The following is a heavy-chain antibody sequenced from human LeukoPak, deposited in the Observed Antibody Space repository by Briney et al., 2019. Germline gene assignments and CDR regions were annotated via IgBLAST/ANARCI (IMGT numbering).Heavy chain of an antibody. CDR1: GYTFTSYD. V-gene: IGHV1-8*01. D-gene: IGHD4-23*01. Sequence: ASVKVSCKASGYTFTSYDINWVRQATGQGLEWMGWMNPNSGNTGHAQKFQGRVTMTRNTSISTAYMELSSLRSEDTAVYYCARGYGGLYYYYGMDVWGQGTTVTVSS. J-gene: IGHJ6*02. CDR2: MNPNSGNT. CDR3: ARGYGGLYYYYGMDV.